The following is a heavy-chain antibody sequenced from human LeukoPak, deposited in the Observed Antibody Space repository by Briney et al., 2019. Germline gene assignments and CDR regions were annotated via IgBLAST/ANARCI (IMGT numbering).Heavy chain of an antibody. CDR3: ARDRSSGWLGDDAFDI. D-gene: IGHD6-19*01. Sequence: ASETLSLPCTVSGGSISSYYWSWIRQPPGKGLEWIGYIYYSGSTNYNPSLKSRVTISVDTSKNQFSLKLSSVTAADTAVYYCARDRSSGWLGDDAFDIWGQGTMVTVSS. CDR1: GGSISSYY. CDR2: IYYSGST. J-gene: IGHJ3*02. V-gene: IGHV4-59*01.